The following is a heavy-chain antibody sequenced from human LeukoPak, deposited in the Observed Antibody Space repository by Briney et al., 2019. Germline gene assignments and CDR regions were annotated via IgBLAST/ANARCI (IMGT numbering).Heavy chain of an antibody. J-gene: IGHJ4*02. CDR3: TRGGSVPATRSFDY. D-gene: IGHD6-19*01. Sequence: GGSLRLSCAASGFTFSSYAMHWVRQAPGKGLEWVAVISYDGSNKYYADSVKGRFTISRDNSKNTLYLQMNSLRAEDTAVYYCTRGGSVPATRSFDYWGQGTLVTVSS. CDR1: GFTFSSYA. CDR2: ISYDGSNK. V-gene: IGHV3-30-3*01.